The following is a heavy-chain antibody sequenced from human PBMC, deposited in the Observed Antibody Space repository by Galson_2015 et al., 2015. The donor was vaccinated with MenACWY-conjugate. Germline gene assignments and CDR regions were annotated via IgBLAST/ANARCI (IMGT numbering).Heavy chain of an antibody. CDR2: INPYGGST. D-gene: IGHD1-26*01. Sequence: SVKVSCKASGYTFNTYYMHWVRQAPGQGLEWVGIINPYGGSTTYAQKFQGRATMTRDTSTSTVYMELSSLRSEDTAVYYCARGRGSYYYGMDVWGQGTTVTVSS. J-gene: IGHJ6*02. V-gene: IGHV1-46*02. CDR1: GYTFNTYY. CDR3: ARGRGSYYYGMDV.